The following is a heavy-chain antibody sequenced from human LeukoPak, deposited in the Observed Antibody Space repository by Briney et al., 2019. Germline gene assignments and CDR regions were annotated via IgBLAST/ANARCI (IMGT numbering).Heavy chain of an antibody. J-gene: IGHJ4*02. Sequence: PGGSLRLSCAASGFTFSSYAMSWVRQAPGKGLEWVSAISGSGGSTYYADSVKGRFTISRDNSKNTLYLQMNSLRAEDTAVYYCAKRSIVVVITTEEYYFDYWGQGTLVTVSS. V-gene: IGHV3-23*01. CDR2: ISGSGGST. CDR1: GFTFSSYA. D-gene: IGHD3-22*01. CDR3: AKRSIVVVITTEEYYFDY.